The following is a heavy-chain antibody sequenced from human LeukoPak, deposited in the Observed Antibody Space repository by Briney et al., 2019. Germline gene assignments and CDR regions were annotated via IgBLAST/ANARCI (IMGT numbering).Heavy chain of an antibody. J-gene: IGHJ4*02. D-gene: IGHD3-22*01. CDR1: GFTFSSYA. CDR3: ATANRLTRDSSGYYPDS. V-gene: IGHV1-24*01. CDR2: FDPEDGEI. Sequence: AGGSLRLSCSASGFTFSSYAMHWVRQAPGKGLEWMGGFDPEDGEIVYAQNFQGRVTMTEDTSTDTAYMELSSLRSEDTAIYYCATANRLTRDSSGYYPDSWGQGTLVTVSS.